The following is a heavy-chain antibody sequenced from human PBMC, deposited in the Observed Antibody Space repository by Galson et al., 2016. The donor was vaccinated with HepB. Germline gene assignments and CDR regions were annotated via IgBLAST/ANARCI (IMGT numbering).Heavy chain of an antibody. CDR1: GGSMRGLY. CDR2: IYYSGRT. J-gene: IGHJ4*02. Sequence: SETLSLTCTVSGGSMRGLYWSWIRQAPGKGLEVIGYIYYSGRTNYRPSLTSRVTISADTSRNQFPLKLTSVTPADTGVYYCAGGPAPSEAIVQSPDYWGQGILITVS. D-gene: IGHD3-16*02. CDR3: AGGPAPSEAIVQSPDY. V-gene: IGHV4-59*11.